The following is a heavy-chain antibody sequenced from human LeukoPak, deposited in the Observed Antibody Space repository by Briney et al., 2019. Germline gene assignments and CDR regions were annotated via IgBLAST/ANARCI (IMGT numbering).Heavy chain of an antibody. CDR1: GGSISSYY. V-gene: IGHV4-59*01. D-gene: IGHD5-18*01. J-gene: IGHJ4*02. CDR3: ARHRGYSYGGNFDY. Sequence: SETLSLTCTVSGGSISSYYWSWIRQPPGKGLEWIGYIYYSGSTNYNPSLKSRVTISVDTSKNQFSLKLSSVTAADTAVYYCARHRGYSYGGNFDYWGQGTLGTVSS. CDR2: IYYSGST.